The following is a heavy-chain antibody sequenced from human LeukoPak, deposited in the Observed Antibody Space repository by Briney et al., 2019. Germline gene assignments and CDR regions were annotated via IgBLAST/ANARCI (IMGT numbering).Heavy chain of an antibody. CDR3: ARERHQGAAAY. CDR1: GFTFNDYY. Sequence: PGGSLRLSCAASGFTFNDYYMSWIRQAPGKGLEWLSYINIGGTNTHYADSVKGRFTISRDNAKNSLYLQMNSLRAEDTAVYYCARERHQGAAAYWGQGTLVTVSS. D-gene: IGHD6-13*01. V-gene: IGHV3-11*01. CDR2: INIGGTNT. J-gene: IGHJ4*02.